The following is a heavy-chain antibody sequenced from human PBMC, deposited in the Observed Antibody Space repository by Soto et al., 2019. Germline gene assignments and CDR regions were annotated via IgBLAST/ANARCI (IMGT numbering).Heavy chain of an antibody. J-gene: IGHJ4*02. V-gene: IGHV3-11*01. CDR2: ISSSGSTI. D-gene: IGHD3-3*01. CDR1: GFTFCDYY. Sequence: GGSLRLSCAASGFTFCDYYMSWIRQAPGKGLEWVSYISSSGSTIYYADSVKGRFTISRDNAKNSLYLQMNSLRAEDTAVYYCARDSGHTYYDFWSGYSDYWGQGTLVTVSS. CDR3: ARDSGHTYYDFWSGYSDY.